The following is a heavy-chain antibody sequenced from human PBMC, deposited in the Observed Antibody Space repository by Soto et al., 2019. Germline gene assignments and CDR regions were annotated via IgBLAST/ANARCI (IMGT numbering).Heavy chain of an antibody. Sequence: QVQLVESGGGVVQPGRSLRLSCAASGFTFSSYAMHWVRQAPGKGLEWVAVISYDGSNKYYADSVKGRFTISRDNSKNTLYRQMNSLRAEDTAVYYCARDLDIVATYYYYGMDVWGEGTTVTVSS. V-gene: IGHV3-30-3*01. J-gene: IGHJ6*04. CDR3: ARDLDIVATYYYYGMDV. D-gene: IGHD5-12*01. CDR2: ISYDGSNK. CDR1: GFTFSSYA.